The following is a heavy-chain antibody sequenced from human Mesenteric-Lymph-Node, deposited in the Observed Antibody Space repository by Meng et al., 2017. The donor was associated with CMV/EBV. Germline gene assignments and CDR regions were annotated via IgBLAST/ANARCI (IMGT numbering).Heavy chain of an antibody. J-gene: IGHJ4*02. CDR2: IKQDGSQK. CDR1: GFAFSRFW. Sequence: GESLKISCAASGFAFSRFWMSWVRQAPGKGLEWVANIKQDGSQKYYVDSVKGRFTISRDNAKNSLYLQMNSLRAEDTAVYYCAREQLVATFDYWGQGTLVTVSS. CDR3: AREQLVATFDY. V-gene: IGHV3-7*01. D-gene: IGHD6-6*01.